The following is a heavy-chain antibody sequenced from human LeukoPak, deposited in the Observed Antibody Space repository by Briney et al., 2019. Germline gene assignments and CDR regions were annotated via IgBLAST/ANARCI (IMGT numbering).Heavy chain of an antibody. J-gene: IGHJ4*02. V-gene: IGHV4-59*01. CDR2: ISYSGGT. CDR1: GGSMSSYY. CDR3: AQALYYYGSSGYLGIYFDY. Sequence: SETLSLTCTVSGGSMSSYYWSWIRQSPGKGLEWIGYISYSGGTNYNPSLKSRVTISADTSKNQFSLKLSSVTAADTAVYYCAQALYYYGSSGYLGIYFDYWGQGTLVTVSS. D-gene: IGHD3-22*01.